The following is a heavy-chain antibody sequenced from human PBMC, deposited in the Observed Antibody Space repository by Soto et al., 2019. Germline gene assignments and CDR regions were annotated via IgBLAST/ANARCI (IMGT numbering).Heavy chain of an antibody. CDR2: VFWDGGE. CDR1: GFSLTTTGVG. CDR3: TQVYGSGSWGWYFHS. V-gene: IGHV2-5*02. D-gene: IGHD1-26*01. J-gene: IGHJ4*02. Sequence: QITLRESGPSLVKPTETLTLTCTFSGFSLTTTGVGVGWIRQPPGKALEWLAVVFWDGGERYSPSLKSRVTITKDPSKDQLVLTMTNMDPADTATYYCTQVYGSGSWGWYFHSWGQGTLVTVSS.